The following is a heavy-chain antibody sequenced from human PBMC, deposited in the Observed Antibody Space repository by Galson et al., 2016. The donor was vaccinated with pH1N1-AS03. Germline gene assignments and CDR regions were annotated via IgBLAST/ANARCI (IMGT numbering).Heavy chain of an antibody. CDR2: ISWNSGKI. CDR1: GFSFDDYA. J-gene: IGHJ4*02. CDR3: AKDIGVLMVYTEGPFDY. V-gene: IGHV3-9*01. Sequence: SLRLSCAASGFSFDDYAMHWVRQAPGKGLEWVSSISWNSGKITYADSVKGRFTISRDNDKNSLYLEMNRLRAEDAASYYCAKDIGVLMVYTEGPFDYWGPGTLVTVSS. D-gene: IGHD2-8*01.